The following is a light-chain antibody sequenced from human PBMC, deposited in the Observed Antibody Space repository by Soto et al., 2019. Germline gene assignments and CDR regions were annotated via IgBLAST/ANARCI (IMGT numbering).Light chain of an antibody. CDR1: QSVGSN. J-gene: IGKJ4*01. CDR3: QQYKNWPLT. V-gene: IGKV3-15*01. CDR2: GAS. Sequence: EIVMTQSPATLSVSPGGRATLSCRASQSVGSNLAWYQQKPGQAPRLLFYGASTRATGFPARFSGSGSGTELTLTISSLQSEDFAVYYCQQYKNWPLTFGGGTRVEIK.